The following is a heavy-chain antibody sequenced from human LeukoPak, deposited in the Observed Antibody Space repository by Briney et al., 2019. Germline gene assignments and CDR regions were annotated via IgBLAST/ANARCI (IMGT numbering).Heavy chain of an antibody. J-gene: IGHJ6*03. D-gene: IGHD3-10*02. CDR3: ARLVRGRLGYYYMDV. CDR1: GGIFNTGG. CDR2: IIPKFGIT. V-gene: IGHV1-69*13. Sequence: SVKVSCEASGGIFNTGGISWVRQAPGQRPDWMGGIIPKFGITYYAEKFQGRVTITADESTTTVYMELISLRSEDTAVYYCARLVRGRLGYYYMDVWGKGTTVTVSS.